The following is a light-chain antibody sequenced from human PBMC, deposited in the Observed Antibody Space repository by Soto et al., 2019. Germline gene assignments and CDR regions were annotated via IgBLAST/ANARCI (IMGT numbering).Light chain of an antibody. CDR2: AAS. V-gene: IGKV1-39*01. CDR3: QQSYSPPPIT. CDR1: QTISNY. Sequence: DIQMTQSPSSLSASVGDRVTITCRASQTISNYLNWYQKKPGKAPKLLIYAASSLQRGVPSRLSGSGSGTDFTLTIGGLQPEDFATYYCQQSYSPPPITFGQGTRLEIK. J-gene: IGKJ5*01.